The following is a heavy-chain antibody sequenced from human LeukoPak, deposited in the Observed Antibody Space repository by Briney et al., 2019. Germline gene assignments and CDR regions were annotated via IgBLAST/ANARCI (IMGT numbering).Heavy chain of an antibody. D-gene: IGHD5-18*01. J-gene: IGHJ2*01. CDR2: MNPNSGNT. CDR1: EYTFTSYD. Sequence: GASVKVSCKASEYTFTSYDINWVRQATGQGLEWMGWMNPNSGNTGYAQNFQGRVTMSRNTSISTAYMELSSPRSDDTAVYWCARSNRYSSGNWYFDLWGRGTLVTVSS. CDR3: ARSNRYSSGNWYFDL. V-gene: IGHV1-8*01.